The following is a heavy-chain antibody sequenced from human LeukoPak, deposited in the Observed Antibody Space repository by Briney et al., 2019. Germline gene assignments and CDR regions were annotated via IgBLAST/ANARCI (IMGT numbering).Heavy chain of an antibody. CDR3: ARAGWLRFSGY. Sequence: PSQTLSLTCAVSGGSISSGGYSWSWIRQPPGKGLEWIGYIYHSGSTYYNPSLKSRVTISVDTSKNQFSLKLSSVTAADTAVYYCARAGWLRFSGYWGQGTLVTVSS. D-gene: IGHD5-12*01. J-gene: IGHJ4*02. V-gene: IGHV4-30-2*01. CDR2: IYHSGST. CDR1: GGSISSGGYS.